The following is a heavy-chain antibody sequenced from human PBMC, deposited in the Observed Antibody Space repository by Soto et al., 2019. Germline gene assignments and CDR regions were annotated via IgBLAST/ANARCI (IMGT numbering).Heavy chain of an antibody. V-gene: IGHV4-4*07. CDR2: IYSSGTT. CDR3: VRDVGGSGWFAP. CDR1: GISIDNYY. J-gene: IGHJ5*02. Sequence: SETLSLTCTVSGISIDNYYCSWIRQSAGKGLEWIGRIYSSGTTNYNPSLKSRVTMSVDMSKSQFSLNVRSVTAADTAVYYCVRDVGGSGWFAPWGQGPMVTVSS.